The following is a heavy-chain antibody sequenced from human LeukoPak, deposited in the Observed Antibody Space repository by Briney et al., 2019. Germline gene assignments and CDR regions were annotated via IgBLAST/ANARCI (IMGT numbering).Heavy chain of an antibody. D-gene: IGHD3-10*01. Sequence: SETLSLTCTVSGGSISSGGYYWSWIRQPPGKGLEWIGYIYHSGSTYYNPSLKSRVTISVDRSKNQFSLKLSSVTAADTAVYYCARDLESPPFGGDYWGQGTLVTVSS. CDR1: GGSISSGGYY. CDR2: IYHSGST. CDR3: ARDLESPPFGGDY. V-gene: IGHV4-30-2*01. J-gene: IGHJ4*02.